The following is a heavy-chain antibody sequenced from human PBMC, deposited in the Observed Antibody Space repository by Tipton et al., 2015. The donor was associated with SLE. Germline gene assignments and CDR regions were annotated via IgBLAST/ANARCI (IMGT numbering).Heavy chain of an antibody. D-gene: IGHD4-23*01. Sequence: GLVKPSETLSLTCAVYGGSFSGYYWSWIRQPPGKGLEWIGEINHSGSTNYNPSLKSRVTISVDTSKNQFSLKLSSVTAADTAVYYCARSYGGVDYYYYYMDVWGKGTTVTVSS. V-gene: IGHV4-34*01. CDR3: ARSYGGVDYYYYYMDV. CDR2: INHSGST. J-gene: IGHJ6*03. CDR1: GGSFSGYY.